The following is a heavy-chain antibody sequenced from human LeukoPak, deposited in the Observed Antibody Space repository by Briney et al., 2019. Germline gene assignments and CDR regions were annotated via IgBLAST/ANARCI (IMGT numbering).Heavy chain of an antibody. J-gene: IGHJ4*02. V-gene: IGHV4-34*01. CDR1: GGSFSGYY. CDR2: INHSGST. CDR3: ARGRPLVYFDY. D-gene: IGHD6-6*01. Sequence: SETLSLTCAVYGGSFSGYYWSWIRQPPGKGLEWIGEINHSGSTNYNPSLKSRVTITEDTSKNQFSLKLSSVTAADTAFYYCARGRPLVYFDYWGQGALVTVPS.